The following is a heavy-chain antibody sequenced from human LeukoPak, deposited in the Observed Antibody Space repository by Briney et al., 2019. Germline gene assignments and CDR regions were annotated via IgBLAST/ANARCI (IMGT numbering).Heavy chain of an antibody. V-gene: IGHV5-51*01. CDR3: ARLHSQGENYYGMDV. CDR2: IWPGDSDT. CDR1: GYNFANHW. Sequence: GESLKISCKGSGYNFANHWIGWVRQMPGKGLEWMGIIWPGDSDTRYSPSFQGQVTMSADKSISTAYIQWRSLKASDSAIYYCARLHSQGENYYGMDVWGQGTTVTVSS. D-gene: IGHD3-10*01. J-gene: IGHJ6*02.